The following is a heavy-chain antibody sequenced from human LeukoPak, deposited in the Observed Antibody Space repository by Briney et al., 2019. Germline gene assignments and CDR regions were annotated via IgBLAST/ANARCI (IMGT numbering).Heavy chain of an antibody. V-gene: IGHV1-18*01. J-gene: IGHJ4*02. CDR2: ISAYNGNT. D-gene: IGHD3-3*01. Sequence: ASVKVSCKASGYTFTSYGISWVRQAPGQGLELMGWISAYNGNTNYAQKLQGRVTMTTDTSTSTAYMELRSLRSDDTALYYCARLSGDPQFFGVVTFFDYWGQGTLVTGSS. CDR3: ARLSGDPQFFGVVTFFDY. CDR1: GYTFTSYG.